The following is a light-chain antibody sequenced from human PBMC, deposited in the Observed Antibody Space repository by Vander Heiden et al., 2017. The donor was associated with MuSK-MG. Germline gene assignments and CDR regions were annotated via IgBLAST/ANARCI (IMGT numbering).Light chain of an antibody. Sequence: DIQITHSPSTLSASVGDRVSITCRASETISDWLAWYQQKPGKAPKLLIFKASNLESGVPSRFSGTGSGTEFTLTISSLQPDDLATYYCQQYSAYPITFGQGTRLEI. J-gene: IGKJ5*01. V-gene: IGKV1-5*03. CDR1: ETISDW. CDR3: QQYSAYPIT. CDR2: KAS.